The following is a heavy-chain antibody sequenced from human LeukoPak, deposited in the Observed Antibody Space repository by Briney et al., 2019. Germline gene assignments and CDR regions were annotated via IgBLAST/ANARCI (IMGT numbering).Heavy chain of an antibody. D-gene: IGHD1/OR15-1a*01. V-gene: IGHV3-23*01. CDR1: GFSFSTCS. Sequence: PGGSLRLSCAASGFSFSTCSMSWVRQAPGKGLEWVSSIRGSGADKYYADSVKGRFSISRDNSQDTLSLQMNSLRAEDTAVYYCAKISWDGRGTFDWGRGTLVTVSS. CDR2: IRGSGADK. J-gene: IGHJ4*02. CDR3: AKISWDGRGTFD.